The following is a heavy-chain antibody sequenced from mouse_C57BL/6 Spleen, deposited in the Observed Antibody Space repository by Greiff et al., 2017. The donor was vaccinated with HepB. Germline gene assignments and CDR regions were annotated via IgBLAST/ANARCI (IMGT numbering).Heavy chain of an antibody. CDR2: ISYDGSN. CDR3: AGGYAMDY. Sequence: ESGPGLVKPSQSLSLTCSVTGYSITSGYYWNWIRQFPGNKLEWMCYISYDGSNNYNPSLKNRISITRDTSENQFFLKLNSVTTEETATYYCAGGYAMDYWGQGTAVTVSS. CDR1: GYSITSGYY. V-gene: IGHV3-6*01. J-gene: IGHJ4*01. D-gene: IGHD1-1*02.